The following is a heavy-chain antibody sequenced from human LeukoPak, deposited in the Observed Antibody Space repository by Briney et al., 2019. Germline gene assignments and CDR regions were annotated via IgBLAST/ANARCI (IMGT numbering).Heavy chain of an antibody. J-gene: IGHJ4*02. Sequence: GASVKVSCKTSGYTFTNYDINWVRQASGQGLEWMGWMNPNSGNTGYAQTFQGRVTVTRSASISTAYMELSSLRFEDTAVYYCTRSVRNGHIDYWGQGTLVTVSS. CDR2: MNPNSGNT. CDR1: GYTFTNYD. CDR3: TRSVRNGHIDY. D-gene: IGHD2-21*01. V-gene: IGHV1-8*01.